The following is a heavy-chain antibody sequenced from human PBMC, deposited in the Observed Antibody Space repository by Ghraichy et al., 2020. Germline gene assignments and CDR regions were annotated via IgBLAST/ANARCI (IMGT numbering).Heavy chain of an antibody. CDR1: GGSFSGYY. CDR3: ARGRRSTGYSSSWYMAYFDY. Sequence: SQTLSLTCAVYGGSFSGYYWSWIRQPPGKGLEWIGEINHSGSTNYNPSLKSRVTISVDTSKNQFSLKLSSVTAADTAVYYCARGRRSTGYSSSWYMAYFDYWGQGTLVTVSS. J-gene: IGHJ4*02. CDR2: INHSGST. D-gene: IGHD6-13*01. V-gene: IGHV4-34*01.